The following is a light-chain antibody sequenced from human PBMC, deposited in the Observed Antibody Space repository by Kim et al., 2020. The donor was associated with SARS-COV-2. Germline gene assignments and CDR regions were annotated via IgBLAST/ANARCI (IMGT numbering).Light chain of an antibody. CDR3: QAWDSRTVV. J-gene: IGLJ2*01. Sequence: VAPGQTASLTGSGDKLGDKYACWYQQKPGQSPVVVIHQDSKRPSGIPERFSGSNSGNTATLTISGTQAMDEADYYCQAWDSRTVVFGGGTQLTVL. V-gene: IGLV3-1*01. CDR1: KLGDKY. CDR2: QDS.